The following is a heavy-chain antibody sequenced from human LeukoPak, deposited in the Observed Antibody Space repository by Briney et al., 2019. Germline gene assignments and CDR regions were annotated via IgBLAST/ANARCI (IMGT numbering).Heavy chain of an antibody. D-gene: IGHD5-18*01. Sequence: GGSLRLSCAASGFTVSSNYMSWVRQAPGKGLEWVSVIYSGGNTYYADSVKGRFTISRHNSKNTLYLQMNSLRAEDTAVYYCARVEYSYGYSGGLDYWGQGTLVTVSS. CDR2: IYSGGNT. J-gene: IGHJ4*02. CDR1: GFTVSSNY. V-gene: IGHV3-53*04. CDR3: ARVEYSYGYSGGLDY.